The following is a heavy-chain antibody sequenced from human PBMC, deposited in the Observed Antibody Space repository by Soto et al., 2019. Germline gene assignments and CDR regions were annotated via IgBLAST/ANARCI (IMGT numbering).Heavy chain of an antibody. CDR2: INLKSGAT. V-gene: IGHV1-2*02. Sequence: ASLKVTCKASGYTFTGYYFHWVRQAPGQGLEWMGWINLKSGATKYAQNFQGRVTMTRDTSISTASMELSRLRSDDTAVYYCARDTSHGVTIGGLDSWGQGTLVTVSS. CDR3: ARDTSHGVTIGGLDS. CDR1: GYTFTGYY. D-gene: IGHD3-16*01. J-gene: IGHJ4*02.